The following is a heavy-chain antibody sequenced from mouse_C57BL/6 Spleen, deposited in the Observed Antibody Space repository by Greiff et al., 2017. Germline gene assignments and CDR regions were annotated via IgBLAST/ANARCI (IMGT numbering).Heavy chain of an antibody. D-gene: IGHD3-2*02. CDR1: GYTFTSYW. CDR2: IYPSDSET. J-gene: IGHJ2*01. V-gene: IGHV1-61*01. Sequence: QVQLQQPGAELVRPGSSVKLSCKASGYTFTSYWMDWVKQRPGQGLEWIGNIYPSDSETHYNQKFKDKATLTVDKSSSTAYMQLSSLTSEDSAVYYCARQGDSSGLLDYWGQGTTLTVSS. CDR3: ARQGDSSGLLDY.